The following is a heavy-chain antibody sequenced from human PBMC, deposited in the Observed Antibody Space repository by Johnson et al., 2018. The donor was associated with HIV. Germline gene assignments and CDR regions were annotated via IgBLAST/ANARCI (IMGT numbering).Heavy chain of an antibody. V-gene: IGHV3-48*03. CDR1: GFTFSSYE. J-gene: IGHJ3*01. Sequence: VQLVESGGGLVQPGRSLRLSCAASGFTFSSYEMNWVRQAPGKGLEWLSYMSSTGSTIYYADSVKGRFTISRDNAKNSLYLQINSLSAEDTAVYYCAREHSSGWSDAFDVWGQGTMVIVPS. CDR2: MSSTGSTI. D-gene: IGHD6-19*01. CDR3: AREHSSGWSDAFDV.